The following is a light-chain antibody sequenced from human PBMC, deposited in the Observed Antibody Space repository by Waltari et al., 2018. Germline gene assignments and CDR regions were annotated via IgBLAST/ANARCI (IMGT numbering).Light chain of an antibody. V-gene: IGKV1-12*01. CDR3: QQSYSTPRYT. CDR2: AAS. J-gene: IGKJ2*01. Sequence: DIQMTQSPSSLSASVGDRVTITCRASQDIGSWLAWYQQKPGKAPKLLIYAASRLESGVPPRFSGSGSGTDFILAISSLQPEDCGTFYCQQSYSTPRYTFGQGTKLEIK. CDR1: QDIGSW.